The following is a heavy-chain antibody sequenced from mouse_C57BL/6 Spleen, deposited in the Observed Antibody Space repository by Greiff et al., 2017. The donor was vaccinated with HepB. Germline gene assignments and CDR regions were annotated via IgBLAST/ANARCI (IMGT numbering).Heavy chain of an antibody. CDR1: GFTFSDYG. J-gene: IGHJ1*03. CDR3: ARPGGSSLRYFDV. CDR2: ISSGSSTI. Sequence: EVHLVESGGGLVKPGGSLKLSCAASGFTFSDYGMHWVRQAPEKGLEWVAYISSGSSTIYYADTVKGRFTISRDNAKNTLFLQMTSLRSEDTAMYYCARPGGSSLRYFDVWGTGTTVTVSS. D-gene: IGHD1-1*01. V-gene: IGHV5-17*01.